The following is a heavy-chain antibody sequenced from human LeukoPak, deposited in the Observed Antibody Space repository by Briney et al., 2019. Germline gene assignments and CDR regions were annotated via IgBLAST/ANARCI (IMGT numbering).Heavy chain of an antibody. J-gene: IGHJ4*02. CDR1: GFTFRSYW. CDR2: IKQDGSEK. V-gene: IGHV3-7*01. Sequence: SGGSLRLSCAASGFTFRSYWMSWVRQAPGKGLEWVANIKQDGSEKYYVDSVKGRFTISRDNAKNSLYLQMNSLRAEDTAVYYCARVSKYCSGGSCYDFDSWGQGTLVTVSS. D-gene: IGHD2-15*01. CDR3: ARVSKYCSGGSCYDFDS.